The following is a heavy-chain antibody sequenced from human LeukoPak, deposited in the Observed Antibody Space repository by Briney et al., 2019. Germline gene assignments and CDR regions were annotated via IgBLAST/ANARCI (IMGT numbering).Heavy chain of an antibody. D-gene: IGHD2-2*01. V-gene: IGHV4-34*01. Sequence: KTSETLSLTCTVSGGSISSSYWSWIRQPPGKGLEWIGEINHSGSTNYNPSLKSRVTISVDTSKNQFSLKLSSVTAADTAVYYCARGLADCSSTSCLNWFDPWGQGTLVTVSS. CDR1: GGSISSSY. CDR2: INHSGST. J-gene: IGHJ5*02. CDR3: ARGLADCSSTSCLNWFDP.